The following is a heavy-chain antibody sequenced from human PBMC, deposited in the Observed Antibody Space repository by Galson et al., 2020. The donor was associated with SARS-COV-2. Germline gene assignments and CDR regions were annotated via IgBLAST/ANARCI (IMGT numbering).Heavy chain of an antibody. J-gene: IGHJ6*02. V-gene: IGHV4-30-4*01. CDR2: IYYSGST. Sequence: ETSETLSLTCTVSGGSISSGDYYWSWIRQPPGKGLEWIGYIYYSGSTYYNPSLKSRVTISVDTSKNQFSLKLSSVTAADTAVYYCASQGGYGSGSELGGYYYGMDVWGQGTTVTVSS. CDR3: ASQGGYGSGSELGGYYYGMDV. D-gene: IGHD3-10*01. CDR1: GGSISSGDYY.